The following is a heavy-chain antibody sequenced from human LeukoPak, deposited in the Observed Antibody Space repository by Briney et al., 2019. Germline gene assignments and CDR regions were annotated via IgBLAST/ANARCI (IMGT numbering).Heavy chain of an antibody. CDR3: ARQIAVVEPTDPNWFDS. CDR1: GGSISSSSFY. J-gene: IGHJ5*01. V-gene: IGHV4-39*07. Sequence: SETLSLTCTVSGGSISSSSFYWGWIRQPPGKGLEWIGSIFYSGNTYYTPSLQSRVTMSLDTSKSQFSLSLTSVTVADTAVYYCARQIAVVEPTDPNWFDSWGQGTLVTVSS. D-gene: IGHD2-21*01. CDR2: IFYSGNT.